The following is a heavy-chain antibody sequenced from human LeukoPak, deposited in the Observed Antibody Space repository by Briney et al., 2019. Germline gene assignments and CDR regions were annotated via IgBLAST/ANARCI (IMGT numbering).Heavy chain of an antibody. CDR3: ARRAGAYSHPYDY. V-gene: IGHV3-53*01. D-gene: IGHD4/OR15-4a*01. J-gene: IGHJ4*02. Sequence: GGSLRLSCTTSGFTFSDYGMSWVRQAPGKGLELVSFIYSDNTHYSDSVKGRFTISRDNSKNTLYLQMNSLRAEDTAVYYCARRAGAYSHPYDYWGQGTLVTVSS. CDR1: GFTFSDYG. CDR2: IYSDNT.